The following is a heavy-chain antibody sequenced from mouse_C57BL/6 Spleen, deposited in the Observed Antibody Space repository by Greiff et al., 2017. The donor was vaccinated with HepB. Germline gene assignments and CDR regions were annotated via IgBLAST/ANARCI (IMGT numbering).Heavy chain of an antibody. Sequence: EVQLQQSGPELVKPGASVKISCKASGYSFTDYNMNWVKQSNGKSLEWIGVINPNYGTTSYNQKFKGKATLTVDQSSSTAYMQLNSLTSEDSAVDYCARADYGSSYGAMDYWGQGTSVTVSS. CDR2: INPNYGTT. CDR1: GYSFTDYN. V-gene: IGHV1-39*01. CDR3: ARADYGSSYGAMDY. D-gene: IGHD1-1*01. J-gene: IGHJ4*01.